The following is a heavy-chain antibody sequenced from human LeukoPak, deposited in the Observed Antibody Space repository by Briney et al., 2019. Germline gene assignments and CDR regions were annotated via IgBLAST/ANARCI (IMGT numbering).Heavy chain of an antibody. Sequence: ASVKVSSTVSGYTLTELSMHWVRQAPGKGIAWMGGFDPEDGETIYAQKFQGRVTMTEDTSTDTAYMELSSLRSEDTAVYYCATLTYGQNWFDPWGQGTLVTVSS. CDR3: ATLTYGQNWFDP. CDR2: FDPEDGET. J-gene: IGHJ5*02. D-gene: IGHD4-17*01. CDR1: GYTLTELS. V-gene: IGHV1-24*01.